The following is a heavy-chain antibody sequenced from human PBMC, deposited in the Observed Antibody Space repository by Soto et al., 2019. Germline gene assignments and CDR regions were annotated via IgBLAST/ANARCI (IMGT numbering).Heavy chain of an antibody. CDR1: GGTFSSYA. Sequence: ASVKVSCKASGGTFSSYAISWVRQAPGQGLEWMGGIIPIFGTANYAQKFQGGVTITADESTSTAYMELSSLRSEDTAVYYCARDYSGSYSFSILGYYYGMDVWGQGTTVTVSS. CDR2: IIPIFGTA. D-gene: IGHD1-26*01. CDR3: ARDYSGSYSFSILGYYYGMDV. J-gene: IGHJ6*02. V-gene: IGHV1-69*13.